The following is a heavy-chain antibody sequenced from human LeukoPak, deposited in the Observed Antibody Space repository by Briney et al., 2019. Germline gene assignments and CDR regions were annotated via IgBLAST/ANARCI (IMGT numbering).Heavy chain of an antibody. J-gene: IGHJ5*02. V-gene: IGHV1-69*04. CDR3: ARERGEQLWNSFDP. Sequence: SVKVPCKASGGTFSSYAISWVRQAPGQGLEWMGRIIPIFGIANYAQKFQGRATITADKSTSTAYMELSSLRSEDTAVYYCARERGEQLWNSFDPWGQGTLVTVSS. D-gene: IGHD5-18*01. CDR2: IIPIFGIA. CDR1: GGTFSSYA.